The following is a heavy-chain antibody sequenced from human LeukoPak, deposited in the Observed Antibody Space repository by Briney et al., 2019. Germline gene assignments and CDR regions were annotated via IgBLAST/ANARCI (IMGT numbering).Heavy chain of an antibody. CDR2: VNPNSGGT. J-gene: IGHJ4*02. CDR1: GGTFSNYA. V-gene: IGHV1-2*02. CDR3: AREYSGYDSFDY. D-gene: IGHD5-12*01. Sequence: ASVKVSCKASGGTFSNYAISWVRQAPGQGLEWMGWVNPNSGGTNYAQKFQGRVTMTRDTSISTAYMELSRLRSDDTAMYYCAREYSGYDSFDYWGQGILVTVSS.